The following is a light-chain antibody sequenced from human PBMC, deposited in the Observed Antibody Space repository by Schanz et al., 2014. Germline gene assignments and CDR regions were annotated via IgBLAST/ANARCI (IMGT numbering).Light chain of an antibody. CDR1: SSEIGDNY. CDR3: QSYDSSLSGSV. V-gene: IGLV1-40*01. CDR2: GNS. Sequence: QSVLTQPPSVSAAPGQKVTISCSGSSSEIGDNYVSWYQHIPGTAPKVLIYGNSNRPSGVPDRFSGSKSGTSASLAISGLQAEDEADYYCQSYDSSLSGSVFGGGTKLSVL. J-gene: IGLJ2*01.